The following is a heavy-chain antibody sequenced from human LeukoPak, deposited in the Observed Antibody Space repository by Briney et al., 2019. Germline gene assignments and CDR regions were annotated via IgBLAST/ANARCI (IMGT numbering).Heavy chain of an antibody. Sequence: PGGSLRLSCAASGFTFDDYGMSWVRQAPGKGLEWVSGINWNGGSTGYADSVKGRLTISRDNAKNSLYLQMNSLRAEDTALYYCARVVREGSYYDFWSGLDYWGQGTLVTVSS. CDR1: GFTFDDYG. CDR3: ARVVREGSYYDFWSGLDY. V-gene: IGHV3-20*04. J-gene: IGHJ4*02. CDR2: INWNGGST. D-gene: IGHD3-3*01.